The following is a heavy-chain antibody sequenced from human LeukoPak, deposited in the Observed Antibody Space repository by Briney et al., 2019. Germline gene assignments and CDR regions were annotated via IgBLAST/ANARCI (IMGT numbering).Heavy chain of an antibody. CDR1: GYTFTGYY. CDR2: INPNSGGT. CDR3: ARDSVGTMVRGVIISY. J-gene: IGHJ4*02. D-gene: IGHD3-10*01. Sequence: GASVTVSCKASGYTFTGYYMHWVRQAPGQGLEWMGWINPNSGGTNYAQKFQGRVTMTRDTSISTAYMELSRLRSDDTAVYYCARDSVGTMVRGVIISYWGQGTLVTVSS. V-gene: IGHV1-2*02.